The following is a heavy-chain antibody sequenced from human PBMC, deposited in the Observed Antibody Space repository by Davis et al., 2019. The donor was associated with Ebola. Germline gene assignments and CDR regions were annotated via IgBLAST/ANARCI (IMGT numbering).Heavy chain of an antibody. D-gene: IGHD1-26*01. V-gene: IGHV1-18*01. Sequence: LQGRVTMTTDTSTSTAYMELRSLRSDDTAVYYCARDNLVGATDYWGQGTLVTVSS. J-gene: IGHJ4*02. CDR3: ARDNLVGATDY.